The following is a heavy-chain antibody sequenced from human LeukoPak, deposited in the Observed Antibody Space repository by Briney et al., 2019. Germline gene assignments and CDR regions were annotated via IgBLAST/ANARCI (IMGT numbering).Heavy chain of an antibody. Sequence: PGGSLRLSCAASGFTFSSYGMSWVRQAPGKGLEWVSAISGSGGSTYYADSVKGRFTISRDNAKNSLYLQMNSLRAEDTAVYYCAREAVPAAILPNYYMDVWGKGTTVTISS. CDR1: GFTFSSYG. CDR2: ISGSGGST. J-gene: IGHJ6*03. CDR3: AREAVPAAILPNYYMDV. D-gene: IGHD2-2*01. V-gene: IGHV3-23*01.